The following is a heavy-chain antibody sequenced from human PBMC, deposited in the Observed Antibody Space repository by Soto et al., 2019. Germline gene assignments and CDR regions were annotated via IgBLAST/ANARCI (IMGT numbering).Heavy chain of an antibody. CDR3: ARGPDIVLMEGYYYMDV. J-gene: IGHJ6*03. CDR2: INPNSGGT. CDR1: GYTFTGYY. V-gene: IGHV1-2*04. D-gene: IGHD2-8*01. Sequence: ASVKVSCKASGYTFTGYYMHWVRQAPGQGLEWMGWINPNSGGTNYAQKFQGWVTMTRDTSISTAYMELSRLRSDDTAVYYCARGPDIVLMEGYYYMDVWGKGTTVTVSS.